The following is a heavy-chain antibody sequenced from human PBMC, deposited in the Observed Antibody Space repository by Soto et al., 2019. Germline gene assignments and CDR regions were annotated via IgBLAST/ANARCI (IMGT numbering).Heavy chain of an antibody. V-gene: IGHV1-2*02. J-gene: IGHJ4*02. CDR2: INPNSGGT. CDR3: ARDFGSSSWYTLESLIDY. CDR1: GYTFTGYY. D-gene: IGHD6-13*01. Sequence: ASVKVSFKASGYTFTGYYMHWVRQAPGQGLEWMGWINPNSGGTNYAQKFQGRVTMTRDTSISTAYMELSRLRSDDTAVYYCARDFGSSSWYTLESLIDYWGQATLVTVSS.